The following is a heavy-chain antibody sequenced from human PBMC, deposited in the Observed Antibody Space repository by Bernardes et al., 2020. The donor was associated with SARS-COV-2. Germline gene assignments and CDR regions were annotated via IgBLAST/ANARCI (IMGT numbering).Heavy chain of an antibody. D-gene: IGHD3-10*01. Sequence: ASLKVSCKASGYTFTAYYMHWVRQAPGQGLEWMGWINPNSGGTNYAQKFQGWVTMTSDTSISTAYMEMSRLKPDDTAVYYCARDLGGSGSYYLGYWGQGTLVIVSS. CDR2: INPNSGGT. V-gene: IGHV1-2*04. J-gene: IGHJ4*02. CDR3: ARDLGGSGSYYLGY. CDR1: GYTFTAYY.